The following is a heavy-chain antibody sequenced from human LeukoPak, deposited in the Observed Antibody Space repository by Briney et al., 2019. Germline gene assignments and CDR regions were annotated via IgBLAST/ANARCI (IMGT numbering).Heavy chain of an antibody. D-gene: IGHD5-24*01. CDR2: INHSGST. Sequence: SETLSLTCAVYGGSFSGYYWSWIRQPPGKGLEWIGEINHSGSTNYNPSLKSRVTILVDTSKNQFSLKLSSVTAADTAVYYCARAGGDGYNYDYWGQGTLVTVSS. CDR3: ARAGGDGYNYDY. J-gene: IGHJ4*02. CDR1: GGSFSGYY. V-gene: IGHV4-34*01.